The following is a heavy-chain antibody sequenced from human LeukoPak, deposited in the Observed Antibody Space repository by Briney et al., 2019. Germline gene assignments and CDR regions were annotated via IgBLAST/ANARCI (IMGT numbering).Heavy chain of an antibody. D-gene: IGHD3-16*01. Sequence: GGSLRLSCAASGFAFYDYSMNWVRQAPGKGLEWVSKISSRSSDIYHADSVRGRLTISRDNAQNSLYLQMNSLRVEDTAVYYCARDWGGYGLDVWGQGTTVTVSS. CDR1: GFAFYDYS. J-gene: IGHJ6*02. CDR2: ISSRSSDI. V-gene: IGHV3-21*01. CDR3: ARDWGGYGLDV.